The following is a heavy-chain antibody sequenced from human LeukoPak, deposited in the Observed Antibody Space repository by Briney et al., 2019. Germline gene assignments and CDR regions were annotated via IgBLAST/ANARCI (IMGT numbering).Heavy chain of an antibody. D-gene: IGHD7-27*01. V-gene: IGHV4-59*01. CDR1: GASMTSFY. CDR3: ARIPGDRPDD. J-gene: IGHJ4*02. Sequence: SETLSLTCAVSGASMTSFYWTWIRQPPGKGLEWVGYMYFGERTNYNPSLKSRATISIDPSKKQFSLNLKSVTAADTAVYYCARIPGDRPDDWGQGTLVTVS. CDR2: MYFGERT.